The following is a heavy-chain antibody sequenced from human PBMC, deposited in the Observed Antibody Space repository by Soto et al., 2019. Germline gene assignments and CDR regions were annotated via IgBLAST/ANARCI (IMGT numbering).Heavy chain of an antibody. CDR3: ARGVGSGTYYNQYNWFDP. V-gene: IGHV1-18*01. J-gene: IGHJ5*02. D-gene: IGHD3-10*01. CDR1: GYTFTNYG. CDR2: INTYNGNT. Sequence: ASVKVSCKASGYTFTNYGISWVRQAPGQGLEWMGWINTYNGNTNHAQKLQGRVTMTADTSTSTAYMELRSLRSDDTAVYYCARGVGSGTYYNQYNWFDPWGQGTLVTVSS.